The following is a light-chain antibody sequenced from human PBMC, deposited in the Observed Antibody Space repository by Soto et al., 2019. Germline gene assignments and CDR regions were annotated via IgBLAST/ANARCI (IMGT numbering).Light chain of an antibody. CDR1: QSLLHSNGYNY. V-gene: IGKV2-28*01. CDR2: LGS. CDR3: MQALQTPT. J-gene: IGKJ4*01. Sequence: DIVMTQSPLSLPVTPGEPASISCRSSQSLLHSNGYNYLDWYLQKPGQSPQLLIYLGSNRASGGPGXFSGSGSGTDFTLKISRVEAEDVGVYYCMQALQTPTFGGGTKVEIK.